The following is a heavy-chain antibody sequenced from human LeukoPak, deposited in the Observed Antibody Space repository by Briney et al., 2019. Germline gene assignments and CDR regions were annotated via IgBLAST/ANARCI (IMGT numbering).Heavy chain of an antibody. V-gene: IGHV4-34*01. CDR2: INHSGST. D-gene: IGHD3-9*01. Sequence: PSETLSLTCAVYGGSFSGYYWSWIRQPPGKGLEWIGEINHSGSTNYNPSLKSRVTISVDTSKNQFSLKLSSVTAADTAVYYCARLPPDYDTLTGYKYYFDYWGQGTLVTVSS. J-gene: IGHJ4*02. CDR3: ARLPPDYDTLTGYKYYFDY. CDR1: GGSFSGYY.